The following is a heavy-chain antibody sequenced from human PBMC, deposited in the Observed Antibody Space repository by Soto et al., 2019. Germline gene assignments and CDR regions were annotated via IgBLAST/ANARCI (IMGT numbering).Heavy chain of an antibody. CDR2: IYYSGST. CDR1: GGSISSNY. CDR3: ARQIGIVATSYFDY. V-gene: IGHV4-59*08. Sequence: QVQLQESGPGLVKPSETLSLTCTVSGGSISSNYWSWIRQPPGKGLEWIGDIYYSGSTNYNPSLTSRVTISVDTSKKQFSLKLSSVTAADTAVYYCARQIGIVATSYFDYWGQGTLVTVSS. D-gene: IGHD5-12*01. J-gene: IGHJ4*02.